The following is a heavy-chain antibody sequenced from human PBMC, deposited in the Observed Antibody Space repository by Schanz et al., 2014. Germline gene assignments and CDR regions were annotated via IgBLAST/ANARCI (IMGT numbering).Heavy chain of an antibody. Sequence: QVQLVQSGAEVKKPGSSVKVSCKASGGTFSTYTIRWVRQAPGQGLERVGRIIPILGIANYAQKFQGRVTITADKSTFTAYMDVSSLRSEDTAVYYCASSGAGYSSSWDFDYWGQGTLVTVSS. CDR1: GGTFSTYT. CDR3: ASSGAGYSSSWDFDY. CDR2: IIPILGIA. D-gene: IGHD6-13*01. J-gene: IGHJ4*02. V-gene: IGHV1-69*02.